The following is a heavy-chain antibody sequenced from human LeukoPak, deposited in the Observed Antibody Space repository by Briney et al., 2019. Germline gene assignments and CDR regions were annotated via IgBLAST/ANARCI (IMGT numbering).Heavy chain of an antibody. Sequence: SQALSLTCAISGDSVSSNSAGWNWIKQFPSRGPEWLGRTYYRSEWYNDYAVSVKSRITINPDTSTNKFSLQLNSVTPEDTAVYYCAQADGTGYFYFQHWGQGTLVTVSS. J-gene: IGHJ1*01. D-gene: IGHD3/OR15-3a*01. CDR3: AQADGTGYFYFQH. CDR2: TYYRSEWYN. V-gene: IGHV6-1*01. CDR1: GDSVSSNSAG.